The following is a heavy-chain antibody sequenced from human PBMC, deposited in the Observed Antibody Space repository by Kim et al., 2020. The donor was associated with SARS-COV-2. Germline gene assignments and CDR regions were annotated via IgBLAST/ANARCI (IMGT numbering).Heavy chain of an antibody. CDR3: ARGRAAAGHFDY. J-gene: IGHJ4*02. Sequence: SETLSLTCTVSGGSISSCGYYWSWIRQHPGMGLEWIGYIYYSGSTYSNPSLKSRVTISVDTSKNQFSLKLSSVTAADKAGYYCARGRAAAGHFDYWGQGTLVTVSS. D-gene: IGHD6-13*01. CDR1: GGSISSCGYY. V-gene: IGHV4-31*03. CDR2: IYYSGST.